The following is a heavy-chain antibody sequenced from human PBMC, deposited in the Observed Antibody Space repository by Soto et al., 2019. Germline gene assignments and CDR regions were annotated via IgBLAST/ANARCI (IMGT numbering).Heavy chain of an antibody. CDR2: IYPGDSDT. V-gene: IGHV5-51*01. CDR3: ARSKSAENYCSSTSCYRGDPFDI. Sequence: GESLKISCKGSGYSFTSYWIGWVRQMPGKGLEWMGIIYPGDSDTRYSPSFQGQVTISADKSISTAYLQWSSLKASDTAMYYCARSKSAENYCSSTSCYRGDPFDIWGQGTVVTVSS. J-gene: IGHJ3*02. D-gene: IGHD2-2*02. CDR1: GYSFTSYW.